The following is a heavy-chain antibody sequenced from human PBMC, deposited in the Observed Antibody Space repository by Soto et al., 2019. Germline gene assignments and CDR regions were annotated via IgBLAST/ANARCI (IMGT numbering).Heavy chain of an antibody. CDR2: ISSTSTDI. CDR1: GFIFSSQT. D-gene: IGHD4-17*01. Sequence: EVQLVESGGGLVKPGGSLRLACAASGFIFSSQTMNWVRQAPGKGLQWVSSISSTSTDIYYADSVKGRFTISRDNAKKSLYLQMNSLSAEDTAVYYWARGPMTTVTFDYWGQGTLVTVSS. CDR3: ARGPMTTVTFDY. J-gene: IGHJ4*02. V-gene: IGHV3-21*01.